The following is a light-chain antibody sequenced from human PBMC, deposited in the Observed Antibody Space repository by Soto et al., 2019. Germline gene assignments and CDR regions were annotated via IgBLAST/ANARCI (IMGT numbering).Light chain of an antibody. CDR1: QSLLHITGETF. J-gene: IGKJ5*01. CDR2: EVS. Sequence: DVVMTQTPLSLSVAPGQPASISCKSSQSLLHITGETFLFWYLQKPGQSPQLLIYEVSTRVSGVPERFSGRGARTDFTLEISRVETDDVGIYYCMQSTLLPPTFGQGTRLGIE. CDR3: MQSTLLPPT. V-gene: IGKV2D-29*02.